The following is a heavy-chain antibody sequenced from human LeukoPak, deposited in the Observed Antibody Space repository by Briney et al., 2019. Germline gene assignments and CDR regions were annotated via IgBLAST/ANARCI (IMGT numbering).Heavy chain of an antibody. CDR3: AREDVGVNAVFDY. D-gene: IGHD2-21*01. J-gene: IGHJ4*02. CDR1: GGSISSSSYY. Sequence: SETLSLTCTVSGGSISSSSYYWGWIRQPPGKGLEWIGSIYYSGSTYHNPSLKSRVTISVDTSKNQFSLKLSSVTAADTAVYYCAREDVGVNAVFDYWGQGTLVTVSS. V-gene: IGHV4-39*07. CDR2: IYYSGST.